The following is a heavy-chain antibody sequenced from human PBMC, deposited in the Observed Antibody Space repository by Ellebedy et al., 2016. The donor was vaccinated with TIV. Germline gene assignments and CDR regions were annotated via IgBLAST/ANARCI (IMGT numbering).Heavy chain of an antibody. J-gene: IGHJ4*02. CDR3: AREVRNVLWFGELSSPLDY. V-gene: IGHV1-18*01. D-gene: IGHD3-10*01. CDR1: GYTFTSYG. CDR2: ISAYNGNT. Sequence: AASVKVSCKASGYTFTSYGISWARQAPGQGLEWMGWISAYNGNTNYAQKLQGRVTMTTDTSTSTAYMELRSLRSDDTAVYYCAREVRNVLWFGELSSPLDYWGQGTLVTVSS.